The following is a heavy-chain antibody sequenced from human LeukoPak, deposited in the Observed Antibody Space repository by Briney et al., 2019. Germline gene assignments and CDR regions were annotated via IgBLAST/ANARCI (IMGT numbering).Heavy chain of an antibody. D-gene: IGHD6-13*01. CDR3: ARADLAAAGTYYMDV. Sequence: GGSLRLSCAASGFTFSDYYMSWIRQAPGKGLEWVSYISSSGSTMYYADSVKGRFTISRDNAKNSLYLQMNSLRAEDTAVYYCARADLAAAGTYYMDVWGKGTTVTVSS. V-gene: IGHV3-11*04. CDR2: ISSSGSTM. CDR1: GFTFSDYY. J-gene: IGHJ6*03.